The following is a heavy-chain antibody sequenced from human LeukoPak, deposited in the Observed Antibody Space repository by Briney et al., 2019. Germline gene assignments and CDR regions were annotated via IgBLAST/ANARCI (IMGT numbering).Heavy chain of an antibody. Sequence: GRSLRLSCAASGFTFSSYGMHWVCQAPGKGLEWVAVTSSDLNVKLYADSVKGRFTISRDNSRSTLYLQMNSLRPEDTAIYYCAREGYYGSGSPPSLYFDYWGQGTLVTVSS. V-gene: IGHV3-30*03. CDR3: AREGYYGSGSPPSLYFDY. J-gene: IGHJ4*02. CDR2: TSSDLNVK. CDR1: GFTFSSYG. D-gene: IGHD3-10*01.